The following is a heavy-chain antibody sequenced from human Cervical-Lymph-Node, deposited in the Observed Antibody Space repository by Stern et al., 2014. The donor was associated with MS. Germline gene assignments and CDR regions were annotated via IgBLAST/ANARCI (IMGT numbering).Heavy chain of an antibody. D-gene: IGHD6-13*01. Sequence: VQLEESGAEVKEPGASVKVSCKASGYTFSDYYLHWVRQAPGHGLEWLGWFSPKRGGTNFAQKLQGRVTMTSDTSIATAYMELTRLRSDDTAVYYCARRVAAAGTHYYGLFGHWGQGTLVTVSS. V-gene: IGHV1-2*02. CDR2: FSPKRGGT. CDR1: GYTFSDYY. J-gene: IGHJ4*02. CDR3: ARRVAAAGTHYYGLFGH.